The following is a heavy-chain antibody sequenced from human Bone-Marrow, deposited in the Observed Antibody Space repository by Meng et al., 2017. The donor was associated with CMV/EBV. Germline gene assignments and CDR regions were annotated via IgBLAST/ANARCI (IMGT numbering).Heavy chain of an antibody. D-gene: IGHD1-26*01. CDR1: GFTFDDYG. CDR3: ARDRLVLFFMGDYYYGMDV. CDR2: ISSSGSTI. V-gene: IGHV3-48*03. J-gene: IGHJ6*02. Sequence: GESLKISCAASGFTFDDYGMSWVRQAPGKGLEWVSYISSSGSTIYYADSVKGRFTISRDNAKNSLYLQMNSLRAEDTAVYYCARDRLVLFFMGDYYYGMDVWGQGTTVTVSS.